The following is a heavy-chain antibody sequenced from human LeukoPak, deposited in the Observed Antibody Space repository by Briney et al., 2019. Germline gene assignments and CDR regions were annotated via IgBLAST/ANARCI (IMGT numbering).Heavy chain of an antibody. Sequence: GRSLRLSCAASGFTFSSYGMHWVRQAPGKGLEWVAVIWYDGSNKYYADSVKGRFTISRDNSKNTLYLQMNSLRAEDTAVYYWARVDYYYYYGMDVWGQGTTVTVSS. CDR3: ARVDYYYYYGMDV. V-gene: IGHV3-33*01. J-gene: IGHJ6*02. CDR2: IWYDGSNK. CDR1: GFTFSSYG.